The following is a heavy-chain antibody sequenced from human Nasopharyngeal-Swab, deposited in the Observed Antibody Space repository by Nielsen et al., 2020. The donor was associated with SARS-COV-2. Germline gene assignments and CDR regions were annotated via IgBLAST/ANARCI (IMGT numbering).Heavy chain of an antibody. D-gene: IGHD3-16*01. CDR2: ISPYNDYT. J-gene: IGHJ4*02. CDR3: ARELGVGLFDY. CDR1: GYTFSSYE. V-gene: IGHV1-18*01. Sequence: ASVKVPCKPSGYTFSSYEIPWVRHAPAQGLDWWGWISPYNDYTHYAQKFQGSVTMTSDTSTRTAYLELRSLTSDDTAVYYCARELGVGLFDYWGQGTLVTVSS.